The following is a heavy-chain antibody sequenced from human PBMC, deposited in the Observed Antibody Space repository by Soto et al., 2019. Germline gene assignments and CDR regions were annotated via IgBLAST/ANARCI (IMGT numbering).Heavy chain of an antibody. V-gene: IGHV3-74*03. CDR1: GSIFSSYW. CDR2: LHSDRRTT. Sequence: EVQLVESGGGLVQPGGSLRLSCAASGSIFSSYWMNWVRQAPGKGLVWVSRLHSDRRTTTYADSVKGRFTISRDNAKNTLYLQMSSLRAEDAAVYYCARELPTAIRGGYYYSYGMDVWGQGTTVTVSS. J-gene: IGHJ6*02. CDR3: ARELPTAIRGGYYYSYGMDV. D-gene: IGHD2-2*02.